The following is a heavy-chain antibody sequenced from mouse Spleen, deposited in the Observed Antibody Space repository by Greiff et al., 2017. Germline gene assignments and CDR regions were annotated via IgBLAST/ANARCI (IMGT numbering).Heavy chain of an antibody. Sequence: VQLQQSGPELVKPGDSVKISCKASGYSFTGYFMNWVMQSHGKSLEWIGRINPYNGDTFYNRKFKGKATLTVDKSSSTAHMELRSLTSEDSAVYYCARKAYYSNYVDYAMDYWGQGTSVTVSS. J-gene: IGHJ4*01. CDR3: ARKAYYSNYVDYAMDY. V-gene: IGHV1-20*01. D-gene: IGHD2-5*01. CDR2: INPYNGDT. CDR1: GYSFTGYF.